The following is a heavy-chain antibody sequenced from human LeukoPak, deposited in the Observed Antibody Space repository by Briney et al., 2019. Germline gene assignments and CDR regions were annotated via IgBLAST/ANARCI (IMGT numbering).Heavy chain of an antibody. CDR3: ARSYSGYDYLDY. Sequence: GEPLQICSKGSGYSFPSYCITWGRQMPAKGLEGMGRIDLSDAYTNYSPSFKGHVTISADKSISTAYLQWSSLKAADTAMYYCARSYSGYDYLDYWGQGSLVSVSS. J-gene: IGHJ4*02. CDR1: GYSFPSYC. D-gene: IGHD5-12*01. V-gene: IGHV5-10-1*01. CDR2: IDLSDAYT.